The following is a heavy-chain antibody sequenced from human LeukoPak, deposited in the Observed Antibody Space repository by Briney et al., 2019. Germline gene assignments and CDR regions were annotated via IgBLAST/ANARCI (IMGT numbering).Heavy chain of an antibody. CDR1: GYTFTGYY. Sequence: ASVKVSCKASGYTFTGYYMHWVRQAPGQGLEWMGWINPNSGGTNYAQKFQGRVTMNRDTSISTAYMELSRLRSDDTAVYYCARANEPPEFYSSSGAFDIWGQGTMVTVSS. CDR3: ARANEPPEFYSSSGAFDI. D-gene: IGHD6-6*01. J-gene: IGHJ3*02. V-gene: IGHV1-2*02. CDR2: INPNSGGT.